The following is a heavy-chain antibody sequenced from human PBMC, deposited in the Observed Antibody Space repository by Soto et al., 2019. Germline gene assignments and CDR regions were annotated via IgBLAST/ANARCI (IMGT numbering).Heavy chain of an antibody. CDR1: GFTFSSYG. V-gene: IGHV3-33*01. D-gene: IGHD5-12*01. CDR3: VRAAGYSGNDYVYYYGMDV. J-gene: IGHJ6*02. CDR2: VWYDGGNK. Sequence: QVQLVESGGGVVQPGRSLRLSCAASGFTFSSYGMHWVRQAPGKGPEWVALVWYDGGNKYYADSVKGRFTISRDNSKNTLYLQMNSLRDEDTAVYYCVRAAGYSGNDYVYYYGMDVWGQGPTVTVSS.